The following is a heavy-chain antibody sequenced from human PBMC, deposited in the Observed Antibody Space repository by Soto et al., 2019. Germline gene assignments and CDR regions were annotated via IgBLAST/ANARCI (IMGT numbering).Heavy chain of an antibody. CDR1: GYSFTAYF. J-gene: IGHJ4*02. V-gene: IGHV1-46*01. CDR2: VHPSGGNT. CDR3: ARAPYSSSSFFFDY. D-gene: IGHD6-6*01. Sequence: GASVKVSGKASGYSFTAYFIHCVRQAPGQGLEWMGIVHPSGGNTNYAQKFQGRVTMTWDTSTTTVYMELSSLRSDDTAVYYCARAPYSSSSFFFDYWGQGTPVTVSS.